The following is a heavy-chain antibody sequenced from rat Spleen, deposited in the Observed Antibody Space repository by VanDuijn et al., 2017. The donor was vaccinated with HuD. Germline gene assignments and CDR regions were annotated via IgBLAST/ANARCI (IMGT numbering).Heavy chain of an antibody. CDR2: ISYDGSST. J-gene: IGHJ2*01. CDR3: ARSGYGVYYFDY. D-gene: IGHD1-6*01. CDR1: GFTFSSYW. Sequence: EVQLVESGGGLVQPGRSLKLSCAASGFTFSSYWMYWVRQAPKKGLEWVATISYDGSSTYYRDSVKGRFTISRDNAKSTLFLRMDSLRSEDTATYYCARSGYGVYYFDYWGQGVMVTVSS. V-gene: IGHV5-29*01.